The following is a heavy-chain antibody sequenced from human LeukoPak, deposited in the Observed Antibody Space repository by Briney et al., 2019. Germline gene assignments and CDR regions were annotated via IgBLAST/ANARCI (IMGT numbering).Heavy chain of an antibody. Sequence: KTSETLSLTCAVYGGSFSGYYWSWIRQPPGKGLEWIGEIHHSGSTDYKPSLKSRVAISVDPSKSQFSLKLYSVTAADTAVYYCARGTDAYKTGNSWGQGTLVTVSS. CDR3: ARGTDAYKTGNS. CDR1: GGSFSGYY. J-gene: IGHJ4*02. CDR2: IHHSGST. V-gene: IGHV4-34*01. D-gene: IGHD1-14*01.